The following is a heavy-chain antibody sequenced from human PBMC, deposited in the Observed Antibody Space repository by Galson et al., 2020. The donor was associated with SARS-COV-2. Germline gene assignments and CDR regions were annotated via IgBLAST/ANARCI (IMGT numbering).Heavy chain of an antibody. CDR1: GFILSDYY. J-gene: IGHJ4*01. Sequence: QLGESLKISCEGSGFILSDYYMDWVRQAPGKGLEWVGRVKHKAARYNTDYAASVRGRFTIVRDDSRNSLYLQMRGLKIEDTAVYFCVRDAYGLDYWGRGTLVSVSS. CDR3: VRDAYGLDY. D-gene: IGHD4-17*01. V-gene: IGHV3-72*01. CDR2: VKHKAARYNT.